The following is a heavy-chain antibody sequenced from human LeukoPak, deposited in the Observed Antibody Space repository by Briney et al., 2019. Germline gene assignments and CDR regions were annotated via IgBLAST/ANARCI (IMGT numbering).Heavy chain of an antibody. CDR1: GFTFGSYE. V-gene: IGHV3-13*01. D-gene: IGHD5-12*01. Sequence: GGSLDLPCPPSGFTFGSYELHWFGQLKGKVLNWFSPIGTAGDTYYPGSVKGRFTISRENAKNSLYLQMNSLRAGDTAVYYCVRGTGYSAYDYDFDYWGQGTLVTVSS. CDR3: VRGTGYSAYDYDFDY. J-gene: IGHJ4*02. CDR2: IGTAGDT.